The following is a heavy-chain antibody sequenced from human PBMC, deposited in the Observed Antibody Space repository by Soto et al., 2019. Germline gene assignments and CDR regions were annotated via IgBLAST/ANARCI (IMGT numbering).Heavy chain of an antibody. CDR3: ARDWQWLVTSADAFDI. J-gene: IGHJ3*02. CDR1: GFTFDDYG. V-gene: IGHV3-20*04. Sequence: GGSLRLSCAASGFTFDDYGMSWVRQAPGKGLEWVSGINWNGGSTGYADSVKGRFTISRDNAKNSLYLQMNSLRAEDTALYYCARDWQWLVTSADAFDIWGQGTMVTVSS. CDR2: INWNGGST. D-gene: IGHD6-19*01.